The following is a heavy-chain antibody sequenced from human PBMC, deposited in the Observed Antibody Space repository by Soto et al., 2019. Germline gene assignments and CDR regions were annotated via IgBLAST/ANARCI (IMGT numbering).Heavy chain of an antibody. V-gene: IGHV1-8*01. CDR2: MNPNSGNT. CDR3: ARGLQQRVHENWFDP. J-gene: IGHJ5*02. CDR1: GYTFTSYD. Sequence: ASVKVSCKASGYTFTSYDINWVRQATGQGLAWMGWMNPNSGNTGYAQKFQGRVTMTRNTSISTAYMELSSLRSEDTAVYYCARGLQQRVHENWFDPWGQGTLGTVSS. D-gene: IGHD6-13*01.